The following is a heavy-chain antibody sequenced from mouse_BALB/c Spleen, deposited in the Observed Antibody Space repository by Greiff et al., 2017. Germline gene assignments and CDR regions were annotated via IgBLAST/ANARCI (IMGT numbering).Heavy chain of an antibody. J-gene: IGHJ1*01. CDR3: ARLVNYYGSSYEYFDV. D-gene: IGHD1-1*01. V-gene: IGHV14-3*02. CDR2: IDPANGNT. CDR1: GFNIKDTY. Sequence: VQLQQSGAELVKPGASVKLSCTASGFNIKDTYMHWVKQRPEQGLEWIGRIDPANGNTKYDPKFQGKATITADTSSNTAYLQLSSLTSEDTAVYYCARLVNYYGSSYEYFDVWGAGTTVTVSS.